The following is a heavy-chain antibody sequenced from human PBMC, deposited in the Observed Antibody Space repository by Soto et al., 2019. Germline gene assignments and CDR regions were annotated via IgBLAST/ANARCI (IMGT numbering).Heavy chain of an antibody. J-gene: IGHJ4*02. Sequence: SGGSLRLCCAASGFTFSSYWMHWVRQAPGKGLVWVSRINSDGSSTSYADSVKGRFTISRDNAKNTLYLQMNSLRAEDTAVYYCARYSSSWSFDYWGQGTLVTVSS. V-gene: IGHV3-74*01. CDR3: ARYSSSWSFDY. CDR2: INSDGSST. CDR1: GFTFSSYW. D-gene: IGHD6-13*01.